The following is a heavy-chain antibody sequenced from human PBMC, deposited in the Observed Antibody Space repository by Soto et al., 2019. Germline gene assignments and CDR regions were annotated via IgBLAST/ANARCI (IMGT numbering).Heavy chain of an antibody. J-gene: IGHJ4*02. CDR1: GGTFSSYA. D-gene: IGHD6-19*01. V-gene: IGHV1-69*01. CDR3: ATSTRPGIAVAGTHFDY. CDR2: IIPIFGTA. Sequence: QVQLVQSGAEVKKPGSSVKVSCKASGGTFSSYAISWVRQAPGQGLEWMGGIIPIFGTANYAQKFQGRVTITADESTSTAYMELSSLRSEDTDVYYCATSTRPGIAVAGTHFDYWGQGAMVTVSS.